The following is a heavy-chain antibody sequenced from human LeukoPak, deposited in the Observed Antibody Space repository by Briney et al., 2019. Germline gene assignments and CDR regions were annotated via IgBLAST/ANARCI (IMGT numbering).Heavy chain of an antibody. D-gene: IGHD3-10*01. CDR2: INHSGST. CDR3: ARGFKGRHMVRGVIRTDY. J-gene: IGHJ4*02. V-gene: IGHV4-34*01. Sequence: PSETLSLTCAVYGGSFSGYYWSWIRQPPGKGLEWIGEINHSGSTNYNPSLKSRVTISVDTSKNQFSLKLSSVTAADTAVYYCARGFKGRHMVRGVIRTDYWGQGTLVTVSS. CDR1: GGSFSGYY.